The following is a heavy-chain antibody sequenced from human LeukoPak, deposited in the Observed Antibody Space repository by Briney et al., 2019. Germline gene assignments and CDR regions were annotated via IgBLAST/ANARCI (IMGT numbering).Heavy chain of an antibody. V-gene: IGHV3-23*01. CDR1: GFTFSSYA. CDR2: ISGSGGST. D-gene: IGHD2-21*01. Sequence: PGGSLRVSCAASGFTFSSYAMSCVRQAPGKGLEWVSCISGSGGSTFYADSVKGRFTISRDSSKNTLYLQMNSLRAEDTAVYYCVSLARIVDDYWGQETLVTVSS. J-gene: IGHJ4*02. CDR3: VSLARIVDDY.